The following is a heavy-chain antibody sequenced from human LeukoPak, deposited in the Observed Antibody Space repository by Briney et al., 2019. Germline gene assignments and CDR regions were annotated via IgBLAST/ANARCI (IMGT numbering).Heavy chain of an antibody. V-gene: IGHV3-43*01. J-gene: IGHJ4*02. Sequence: GGSLRLSCAASGFTFNDYTMHWVRQAPGKGLEWVSVIRWDGGSPYYADSVKGRFTISRDNRKNSLYLQMNSLKTEDTAFYYCVKGYCGGDCYFDYWGQGTLVTVSS. CDR2: IRWDGGSP. CDR1: GFTFNDYT. D-gene: IGHD2-21*02. CDR3: VKGYCGGDCYFDY.